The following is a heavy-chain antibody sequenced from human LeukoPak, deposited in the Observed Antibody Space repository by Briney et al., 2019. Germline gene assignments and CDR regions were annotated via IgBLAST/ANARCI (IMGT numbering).Heavy chain of an antibody. CDR3: AKGDAYSSGSYFEY. CDR2: VSGRGDST. D-gene: IGHD3-10*01. CDR1: GFTFNSYA. Sequence: GGSLRLSGAASGFTFNSYAMSWVRQAPGQGLEWVSGVSGRGDSTYYADSVKGRFTISRDNSKNTLYLQMNSLRADDTAVYYCAKGDAYSSGSYFEYWGQGALVTVSS. J-gene: IGHJ4*02. V-gene: IGHV3-23*01.